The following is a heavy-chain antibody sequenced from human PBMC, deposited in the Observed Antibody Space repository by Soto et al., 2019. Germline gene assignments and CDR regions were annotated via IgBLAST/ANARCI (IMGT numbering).Heavy chain of an antibody. CDR3: ANGYSGYDFELFR. Sequence: PGGSVRISCAACVFTFSSYAMSWVRQAPGKGLEWVSAISGSGGSTYYADSVKGRFTISRDNSKNTLYLQMNSLRAEDTAVYYCANGYSGYDFELFRWGQGTLVTVSA. J-gene: IGHJ4*02. D-gene: IGHD5-12*01. V-gene: IGHV3-23*01. CDR1: VFTFSSYA. CDR2: ISGSGGST.